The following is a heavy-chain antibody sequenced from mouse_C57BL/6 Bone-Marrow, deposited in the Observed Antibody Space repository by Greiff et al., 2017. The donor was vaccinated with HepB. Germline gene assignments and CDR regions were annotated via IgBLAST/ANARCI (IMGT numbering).Heavy chain of an antibody. D-gene: IGHD1-1*01. V-gene: IGHV1-81*01. CDR2: IYPRSGNT. CDR3: VYYYGSSHDY. J-gene: IGHJ2*01. Sequence: VKLVESGAELARPGASVKLSCKASGYTFTSYGISWVKQRTGQGLEWIGEIYPRSGNTYYNEKFKGKATLTADKSSSTAYTELRSLTSEDSAVYFCVYYYGSSHDYWGQGTTLTVSS. CDR1: GYTFTSYG.